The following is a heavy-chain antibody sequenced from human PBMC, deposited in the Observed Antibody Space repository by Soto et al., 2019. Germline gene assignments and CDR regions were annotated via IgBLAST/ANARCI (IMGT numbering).Heavy chain of an antibody. Sequence: QVQLQESGPGLVKPSQTLSLTCTVSGGSIRSGGYYWYWIRQHPGKGLEWIGYIYYSGTTYYNPSLKIRVTIAVDTSKNQFSLELSYVTAADTAVYYCAASCVACGGFNYYGMDVWGQGTTVTVSS. CDR3: AASCVACGGFNYYGMDV. J-gene: IGHJ6*02. D-gene: IGHD2-21*01. V-gene: IGHV4-31*03. CDR1: GGSIRSGGYY. CDR2: IYYSGTT.